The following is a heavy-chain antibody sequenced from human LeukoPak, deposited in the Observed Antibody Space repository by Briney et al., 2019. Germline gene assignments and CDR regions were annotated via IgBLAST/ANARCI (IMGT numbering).Heavy chain of an antibody. V-gene: IGHV3-53*01. CDR3: ARGSSGPSVYYYYYYYMDV. CDR1: GFTVSSNY. D-gene: IGHD3-22*01. CDR2: IYSGGST. Sequence: PGGSLRPSCAASGFTVSSNYMSWVRQAPGKGLEWVSVIYSGGSTYYADSVKGRFTISRDNSKNTLCLQMNSLRAEDTAVYYCARGSSGPSVYYYYYYYMDVWGKGTTVTVSS. J-gene: IGHJ6*03.